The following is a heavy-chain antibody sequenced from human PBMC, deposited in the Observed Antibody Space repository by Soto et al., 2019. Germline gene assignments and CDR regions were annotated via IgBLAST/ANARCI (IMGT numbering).Heavy chain of an antibody. Sequence: ASVKVSCKASGYPFTSYGISWVRQAPGQGLEWMGWISAYNGNTNYAQKLQGRVTMTTDTSTSTAYMELRSLRSDDTAVYYCARYRAARPRPNWFDPWGQGTLVTVPQ. CDR2: ISAYNGNT. D-gene: IGHD6-6*01. V-gene: IGHV1-18*04. CDR3: ARYRAARPRPNWFDP. CDR1: GYPFTSYG. J-gene: IGHJ5*02.